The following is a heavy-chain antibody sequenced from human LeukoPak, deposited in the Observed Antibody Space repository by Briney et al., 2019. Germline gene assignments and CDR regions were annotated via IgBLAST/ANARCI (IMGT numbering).Heavy chain of an antibody. Sequence: GASVKVSCKASGGTFSSYAISWVRQAPGQGLEWMGGIIPIFGTANYAQKFQGRVTITADESTSTAYMELSSLRSEDTAAYYCARDLGTAMVPYFDYWGQGTLVTVSS. D-gene: IGHD5-18*01. CDR3: ARDLGTAMVPYFDY. V-gene: IGHV1-69*13. J-gene: IGHJ4*02. CDR1: GGTFSSYA. CDR2: IIPIFGTA.